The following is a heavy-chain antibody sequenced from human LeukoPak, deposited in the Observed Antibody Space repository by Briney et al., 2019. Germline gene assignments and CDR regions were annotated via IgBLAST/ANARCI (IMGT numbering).Heavy chain of an antibody. CDR1: VYSFRGYY. Sequence: ASVKVSCKASVYSFRGYYMHWVRQAPGQGLDWMGWINTNSGDTNHAQKFQGRVTMTRDTFITTAYLELSRLTYDDTAVYYCARGRGHDYGGDSENYYYMDVWGKGTMFTVSS. CDR2: INTNSGDT. CDR3: ARGRGHDYGGDSENYYYMDV. V-gene: IGHV1-2*02. D-gene: IGHD4-23*01. J-gene: IGHJ6*03.